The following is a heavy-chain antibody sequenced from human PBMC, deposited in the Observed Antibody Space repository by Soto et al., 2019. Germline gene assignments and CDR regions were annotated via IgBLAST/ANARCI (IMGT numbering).Heavy chain of an antibody. CDR1: GGYLRCFY. Sequence: TLSLTCASSGGYLRCFYLPLIRHSPGKGLEWLGDINHVGITNYNPSLKSRVSIPVDTPKSQFSLKLSSVTAADTAVYYCARAHDFWGGRQQPIDSWGQGKRVTVPA. CDR2: INHVGIT. D-gene: IGHD3-3*01. J-gene: IGHJ4*02. CDR3: ARAHDFWGGRQQPIDS. V-gene: IGHV4-34*01.